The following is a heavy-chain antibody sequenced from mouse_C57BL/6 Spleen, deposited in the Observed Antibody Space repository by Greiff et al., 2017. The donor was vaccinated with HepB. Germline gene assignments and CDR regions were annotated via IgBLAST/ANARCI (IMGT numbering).Heavy chain of an antibody. Sequence: VQPQQSGPGLVAPSQSLSITCTVSGFSLTSYGVHWVRQPPGKGLEWLVVIWSDGSTTYNSALKSRLSISKDNSKSQVFLKMNSLQTDDTAMYYCARHVNSYYAMDYWGQGTSVTVSS. D-gene: IGHD5-2*01. CDR1: GFSLTSYG. CDR2: IWSDGST. V-gene: IGHV2-6-1*01. J-gene: IGHJ4*01. CDR3: ARHVNSYYAMDY.